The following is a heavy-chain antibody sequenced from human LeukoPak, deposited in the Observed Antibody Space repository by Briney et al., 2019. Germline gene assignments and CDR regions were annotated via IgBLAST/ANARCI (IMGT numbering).Heavy chain of an antibody. D-gene: IGHD3-22*01. J-gene: IGHJ4*02. Sequence: PSETLSPTCAVYGGSFSGYYWSWIRQPPGKGLEWIGEINHSGSTNYNPSLKGRVTISVDTSKNQFSLKLSSVTAADTAVYYCASFGYDSSPWGMDYWGQGTLVTVSS. CDR1: GGSFSGYY. CDR2: INHSGST. CDR3: ASFGYDSSPWGMDY. V-gene: IGHV4-34*01.